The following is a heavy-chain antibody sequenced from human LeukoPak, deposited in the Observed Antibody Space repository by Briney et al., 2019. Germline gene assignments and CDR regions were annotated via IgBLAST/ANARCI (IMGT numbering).Heavy chain of an antibody. Sequence: GGSLRLSCSASGSTFSSYAMHWVRQAPGEGLEYVSAISSNGGSTYYADSVKGRFTISRDNSKNTLYLQMSSLRAEDTAVYYCVKSSSWYVNWFDPWGQGTLVTVSS. CDR3: VKSSSWYVNWFDP. D-gene: IGHD6-13*01. CDR2: ISSNGGST. CDR1: GSTFSSYA. J-gene: IGHJ5*02. V-gene: IGHV3-64D*06.